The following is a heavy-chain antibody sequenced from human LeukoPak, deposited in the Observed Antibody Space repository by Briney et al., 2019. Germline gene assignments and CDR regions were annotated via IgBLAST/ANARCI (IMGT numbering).Heavy chain of an antibody. CDR2: ISSSSSYI. J-gene: IGHJ5*02. CDR3: ARDKSGGYYYWFDP. V-gene: IGHV3-21*04. CDR1: GFTFSSYS. Sequence: PGGSLRLSCAASGFTFSSYSMTWVRQAPGKGLEWVSSISSSSSYIYYADSVKGRFTISRDNAKNSLYLQMNSLRAEDTAVYYCARDKSGGYYYWFDPWGQGTLVTVSS. D-gene: IGHD3-22*01.